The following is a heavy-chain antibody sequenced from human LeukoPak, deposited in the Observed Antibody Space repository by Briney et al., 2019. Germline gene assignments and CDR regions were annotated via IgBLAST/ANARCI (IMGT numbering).Heavy chain of an antibody. D-gene: IGHD2-2*01. Sequence: GGSLRLSCAASGFTFSSYAMSWVRQAPGKGLEWVSSLSSSGGSTYYADSVKGRFTISRDNSKNTLYLQMNSLRAEDTAVYYCAKDIEYQLPHYFDYWGQGTRVTVSS. CDR3: AKDIEYQLPHYFDY. CDR2: LSSSGGST. V-gene: IGHV3-23*01. CDR1: GFTFSSYA. J-gene: IGHJ4*02.